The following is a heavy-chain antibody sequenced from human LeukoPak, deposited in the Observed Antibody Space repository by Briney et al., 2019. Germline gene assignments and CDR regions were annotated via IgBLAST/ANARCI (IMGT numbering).Heavy chain of an antibody. D-gene: IGHD3-10*01. J-gene: IGHJ6*03. CDR2: IYSGGST. CDR1: GFTVSSNY. CDR3: AKGYGSGSVYYYYMDV. V-gene: IGHV3-53*01. Sequence: PGGSLRLSCAASGFTVSSNYMSWVRQAPGKGLEWVSVIYSGGSTYYADSVKGRFTISRDNSKNTLYLQMNSLRAEDTAVYYCAKGYGSGSVYYYYMDVWGKGTTVTVSS.